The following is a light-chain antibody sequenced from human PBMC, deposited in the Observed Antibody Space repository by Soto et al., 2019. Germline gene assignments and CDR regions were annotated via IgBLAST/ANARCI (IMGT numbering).Light chain of an antibody. CDR1: QNINNF. CDR3: QDSYSRT. Sequence: DTQMSQSPSSLSASVGDKITITCRASQNINNFLNWYHQKPGRTPKLLVFAASTLQSGVPSRFSGSGSGTDFTLTISSLQPEDFAIYYCQDSYSRTFGPGTRVDLK. V-gene: IGKV1-39*01. CDR2: AAS. J-gene: IGKJ3*01.